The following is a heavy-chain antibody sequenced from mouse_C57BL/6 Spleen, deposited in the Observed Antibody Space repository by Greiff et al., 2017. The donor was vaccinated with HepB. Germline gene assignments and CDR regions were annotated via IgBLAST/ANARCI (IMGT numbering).Heavy chain of an antibody. D-gene: IGHD2-3*01. CDR1: GFTFSNYA. CDR3: ARDGYYSPFAY. Sequence: EVQLVESGGGLVKPGGSLKLSCAASGFTFSNYAMSWVRQTPEKRLEWVATISDGGSYTYYPDNVKGRFTISRDNAKNNLYLQMSHLKSEDTAMYYCARDGYYSPFAYWGQGTLVTVSA. V-gene: IGHV5-4*01. J-gene: IGHJ3*01. CDR2: ISDGGSYT.